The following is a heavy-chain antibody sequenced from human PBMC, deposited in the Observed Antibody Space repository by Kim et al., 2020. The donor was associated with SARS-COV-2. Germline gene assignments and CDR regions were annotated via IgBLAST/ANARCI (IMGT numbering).Heavy chain of an antibody. V-gene: IGHV3-23*01. CDR3: AKTLGYSYGQAGYDGMDV. D-gene: IGHD5-18*01. CDR2: LSGSGGFT. Sequence: GGSLRLSCAASGFIFSSYAMTWVRQAPGKGLEWVSGLSGSGGFTNYVDSVKGRFTISRDNSKNTLYLQMNNLRGEDTAVYYCAKTLGYSYGQAGYDGMDVWGQWTTVTVSS. J-gene: IGHJ6*02. CDR1: GFIFSSYA.